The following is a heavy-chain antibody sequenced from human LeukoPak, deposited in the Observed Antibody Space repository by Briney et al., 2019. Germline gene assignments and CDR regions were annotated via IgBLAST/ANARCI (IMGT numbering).Heavy chain of an antibody. V-gene: IGHV5-51*01. CDR3: ATSYSRSSVYFYYGIDV. Sequence: GESLKISCKGSGYKFTNYWIGWVRQTPGKGLEWMGVVYPGDSDTKYSPSFQGQVTISADKSINAVFLQWSSLKASDTAMYYCATSYSRSSVYFYYGIDVWGQGTTVTVSS. CDR2: VYPGDSDT. CDR1: GYKFTNYW. J-gene: IGHJ6*02. D-gene: IGHD6-6*01.